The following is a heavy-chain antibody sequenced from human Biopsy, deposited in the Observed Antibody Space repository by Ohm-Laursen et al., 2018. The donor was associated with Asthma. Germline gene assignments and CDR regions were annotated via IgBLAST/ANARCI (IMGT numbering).Heavy chain of an antibody. CDR2: ISVYNGNT. CDR3: ARAVDYSHYYGIDV. Sequence: ASVTVSCKTSGYTFNSAGITWVRQAPGQGLEWLGWISVYNGNTKVAQKLQDRVTMITDTSTSTAYMELRSLRSDDTAVYFCARAVDYSHYYGIDVWGQGTTVTVS. CDR1: GYTFNSAG. V-gene: IGHV1-18*01. J-gene: IGHJ6*02. D-gene: IGHD3-10*01.